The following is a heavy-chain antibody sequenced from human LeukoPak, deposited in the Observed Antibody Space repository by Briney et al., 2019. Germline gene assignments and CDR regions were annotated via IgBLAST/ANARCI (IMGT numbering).Heavy chain of an antibody. D-gene: IGHD3-9*01. CDR3: ARVAENYDILTGYTYYYGMDV. Sequence: SGTLSLTCAVSGGSISSSNWWSWVRQPPGKGLEWIGEIYHSRSTNYNPSLKSRVTILVDKSKNQFSLKLSSVTAADTAVYYCARVAENYDILTGYTYYYGMDVWGQGTTVTVSS. CDR1: GGSISSSNW. CDR2: IYHSRST. J-gene: IGHJ6*02. V-gene: IGHV4-4*02.